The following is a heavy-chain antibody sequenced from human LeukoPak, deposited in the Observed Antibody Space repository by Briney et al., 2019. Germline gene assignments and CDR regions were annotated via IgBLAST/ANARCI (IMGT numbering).Heavy chain of an antibody. Sequence: GESLKISCKGSGYSFTSYWIGWVRQMPGKGLEWMGIIYPGDSDTRYSPSFQGQVTISADKSISTAYLQWSSLKASDTVMYYCARPGEVVPAAPYYFDYWGQGTLVTVSS. CDR3: ARPGEVVPAAPYYFDY. CDR2: IYPGDSDT. D-gene: IGHD2-2*01. V-gene: IGHV5-51*01. CDR1: GYSFTSYW. J-gene: IGHJ4*02.